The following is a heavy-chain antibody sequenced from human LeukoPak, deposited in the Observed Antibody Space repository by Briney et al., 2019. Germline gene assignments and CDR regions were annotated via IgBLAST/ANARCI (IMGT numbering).Heavy chain of an antibody. J-gene: IGHJ4*02. CDR3: ARTHSSSWSNY. D-gene: IGHD6-13*01. V-gene: IGHV1-2*02. Sequence: ASVNVSYTSSVYTFTFYYMHWVRQAPGQGLEWMGWINPNSGGTNYAQKFQGRVTMTRDTSISTAYMELSRLRSDDTAVYYCARTHSSSWSNYWGQGTLVTVSS. CDR1: VYTFTFYY. CDR2: INPNSGGT.